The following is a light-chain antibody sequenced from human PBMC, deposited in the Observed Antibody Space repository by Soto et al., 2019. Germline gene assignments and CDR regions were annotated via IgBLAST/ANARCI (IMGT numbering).Light chain of an antibody. J-gene: IGKJ1*01. CDR1: QSLLNGDGNTY. CDR2: KVS. Sequence: DVVMTQSPLSLPVTLGQPASISCRSSQSLLNGDGNTYLNWFQQRPGQSPRRLIYKVSNRDSGVPDRFSGSGSDTDFTLTISRVEAEDVGVYSCMQGSHWPLWTFGQGTKVEI. CDR3: MQGSHWPLWT. V-gene: IGKV2-30*01.